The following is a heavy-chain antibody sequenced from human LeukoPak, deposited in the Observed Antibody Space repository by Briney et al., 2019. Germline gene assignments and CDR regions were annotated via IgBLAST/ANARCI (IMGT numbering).Heavy chain of an antibody. J-gene: IGHJ5*02. V-gene: IGHV1-8*01. CDR2: MNPNSGNT. CDR3: ARGLCSSTSCYSTWFDP. Sequence: ASVKVSCKASGYTFTSYDINWVRQATGQGLEWMGWMNPNSGNTGYAQKFRGRVTMTRNTSISTAYMELSSLRSEDTAVYYCARGLCSSTSCYSTWFDPWGQGTLVTVSS. CDR1: GYTFTSYD. D-gene: IGHD2-2*01.